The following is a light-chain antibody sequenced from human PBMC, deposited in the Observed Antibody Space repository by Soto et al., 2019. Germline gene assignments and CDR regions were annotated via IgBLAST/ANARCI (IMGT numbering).Light chain of an antibody. J-gene: IGKJ5*01. V-gene: IGKV3-15*01. Sequence: EPLMTQSPATLSVSPGARATLYCRASQTISSSLAWYQQKPGQAPRLLIFGASPRATGIPARFSGSGSGTDFTLTISSLEPEDFAVYYCQQRSNWPPITFGQGTRLEIK. CDR3: QQRSNWPPIT. CDR2: GAS. CDR1: QTISSS.